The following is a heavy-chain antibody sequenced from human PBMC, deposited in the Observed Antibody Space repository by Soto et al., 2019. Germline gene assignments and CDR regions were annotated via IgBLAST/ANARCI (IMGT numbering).Heavy chain of an antibody. Sequence: QVQLVESGGGVVQPGRSLRLSCAASGFTFSSYGMHWVRQAPGKGLEWVAVIWYDGSNKYYADSVKGRFTISRDNSKNTLDLHMNSLGAEDTAVYYCARDTLYGSGSSVYYGMDVWGQGTTVTVSS. CDR1: GFTFSSYG. D-gene: IGHD3-10*01. CDR2: IWYDGSNK. CDR3: ARDTLYGSGSSVYYGMDV. V-gene: IGHV3-33*01. J-gene: IGHJ6*02.